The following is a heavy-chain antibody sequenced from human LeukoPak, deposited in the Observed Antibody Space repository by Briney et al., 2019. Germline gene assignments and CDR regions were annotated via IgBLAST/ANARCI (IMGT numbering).Heavy chain of an antibody. J-gene: IGHJ4*02. D-gene: IGHD6-6*01. CDR3: AKAAVSSRSPGPFDS. Sequence: SETLSLTCSVSGDSITSAGYYWGWIRQPPGKGLEWIGSIYYSANAYYNPSLKSRVSMSLDSSNNQFSLKLYSVTAADTAVYYCAKAAVSSRSPGPFDSWGQGTLVTVSS. V-gene: IGHV4-39*07. CDR1: GDSITSAGYY. CDR2: IYYSANA.